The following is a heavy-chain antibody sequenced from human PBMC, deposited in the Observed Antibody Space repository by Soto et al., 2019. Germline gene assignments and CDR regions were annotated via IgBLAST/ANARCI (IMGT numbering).Heavy chain of an antibody. V-gene: IGHV4-31*03. J-gene: IGHJ4*02. CDR2: ISYSGST. CDR3: ARSGNWNDFDY. Sequence: QVQLQESGPGLVKPSQTLSLTCTVSGGSISSGGYFWTWIRQHPGKGLEWIGYISYSGSTNYNPSLTSRLTISVDTSKNQFYLDLSSVTAADTAVYYCARSGNWNDFDYWGQGTLVTVSS. D-gene: IGHD1-1*01. CDR1: GGSISSGGYF.